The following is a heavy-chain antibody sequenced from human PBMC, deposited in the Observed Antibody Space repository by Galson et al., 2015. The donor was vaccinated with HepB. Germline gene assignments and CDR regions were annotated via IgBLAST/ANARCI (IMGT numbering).Heavy chain of an antibody. CDR3: ARHSRIVVLNDAFDM. CDR1: GFTFSDYY. D-gene: IGHD1-26*01. CDR2: ISSTGSTL. Sequence: SLRLSCAASGFTFSDYYISWIRQAPGKGLQWISSISSTGSTLYYADSVKGRFTISRDNAKNSLYLQMNSLRAEDTAVYYCARHSRIVVLNDAFDMWGQGTMVTVSS. V-gene: IGHV3-11*01. J-gene: IGHJ3*02.